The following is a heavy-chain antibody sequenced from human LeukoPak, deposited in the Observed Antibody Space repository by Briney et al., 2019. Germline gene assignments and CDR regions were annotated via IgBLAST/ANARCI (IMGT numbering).Heavy chain of an antibody. CDR2: IYYSGST. J-gene: IGHJ4*02. CDR1: GGSISSSSYY. CDR3: ARGGVPHWTYIDY. V-gene: IGHV4-39*07. Sequence: PSETLSLTCTVSGGSISSSSYYWGWIRQPPGKGLEWIGSIYYSGSTYYNPSLKSRVTISVDTSKNQFSLKLSSVTAADTAVYYCARGGVPHWTYIDYWGQGTLVTVSS. D-gene: IGHD1-1*01.